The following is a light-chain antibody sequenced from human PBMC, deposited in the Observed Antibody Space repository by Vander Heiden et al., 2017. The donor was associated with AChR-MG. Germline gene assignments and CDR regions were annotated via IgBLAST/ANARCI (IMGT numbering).Light chain of an antibody. Sequence: QTVVTQEPSFSVSPGGTVTLTCGLSSGSVPTNYYASWYQQTPGQTPRTLIYATNSRSSGVPDRFSGSILGNKAALTITGAQAEDECVYYCMLYMGSGISVFGAGTKVTVL. V-gene: IGLV8-61*01. CDR2: ATN. J-gene: IGLJ1*01. CDR1: SGSVPTNYY. CDR3: MLYMGSGISV.